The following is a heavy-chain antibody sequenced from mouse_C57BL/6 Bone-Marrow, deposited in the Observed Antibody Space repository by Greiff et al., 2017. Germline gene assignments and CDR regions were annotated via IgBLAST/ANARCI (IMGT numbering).Heavy chain of an antibody. CDR2: INPSTGGT. J-gene: IGHJ3*01. Sequence: VQLQQSGPELVKPGASVKISCKASGYSFTGYYMNWVKQSPEKSLEWIGEINPSTGGTTYNQKFKAKATLTADKSSSTAYMQLKSLTSEDSAVYYCERAWLLYYGSRPFAYWGQGTLGTGSA. CDR1: GYSFTGYY. CDR3: ERAWLLYYGSRPFAY. V-gene: IGHV1-42*01. D-gene: IGHD1-1*01.